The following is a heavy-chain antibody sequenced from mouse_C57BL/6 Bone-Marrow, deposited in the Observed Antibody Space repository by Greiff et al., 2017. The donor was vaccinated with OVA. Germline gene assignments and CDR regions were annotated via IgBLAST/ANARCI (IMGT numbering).Heavy chain of an antibody. J-gene: IGHJ1*03. CDR1: GYTFTDYE. V-gene: IGHV1-15*01. Sequence: QVQLQQSGAELVRPGASVTLSCKASGYTFTDYEMHWVKQTPVHGLEWIGAIDPETGGTAYNQKFKGKAILTADKSSSTAYMELRSLTSEDSAVYYCTRRCSYWYFDVWGTGTTVTVSS. CDR2: IDPETGGT. CDR3: TRRCSYWYFDV.